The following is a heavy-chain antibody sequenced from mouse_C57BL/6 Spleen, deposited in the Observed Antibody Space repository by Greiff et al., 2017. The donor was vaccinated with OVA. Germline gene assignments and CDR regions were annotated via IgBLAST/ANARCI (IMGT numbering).Heavy chain of an antibody. J-gene: IGHJ4*01. CDR3: ARCPRLPSHYYAMDY. CDR1: GYAFSSSW. V-gene: IGHV1-82*01. D-gene: IGHD2-2*01. CDR2: IYPGDGDT. Sequence: QVQLQQSGPELVKPGASVKISCTASGYAFSSSWMNWVKQRPGKGLEWIGRIYPGDGDTNYNGKFKGKATLTADKSSSTSYMQLSSLTSEDSAVYFCARCPRLPSHYYAMDYWGQGTTVTVSS.